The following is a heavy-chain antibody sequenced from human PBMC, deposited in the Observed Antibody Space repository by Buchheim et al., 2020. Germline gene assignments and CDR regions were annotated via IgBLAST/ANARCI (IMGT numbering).Heavy chain of an antibody. J-gene: IGHJ4*02. CDR3: ARDNWGEFWSGYPH. D-gene: IGHD3-3*01. CDR2: INHSGST. Sequence: QVQLQQWGAGLLKPSETLSLTCAVYGGSFSGYYWSWIRQPPGKGLEWIGEINHSGSTNYNPSLKSRVTISVDTSKNQFSLKLTSVTAADSGIYYCARDNWGEFWSGYPHWGQRAL. CDR1: GGSFSGYY. V-gene: IGHV4-34*01.